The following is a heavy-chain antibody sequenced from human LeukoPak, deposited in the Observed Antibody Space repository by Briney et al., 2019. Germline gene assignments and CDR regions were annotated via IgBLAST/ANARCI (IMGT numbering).Heavy chain of an antibody. CDR2: INPNSGGT. Sequence: ASVKVSCKASGYTFTGYYMHWVRQAPGQGLEWMGRINPNSGGTNYAQKFQGWVTMTRDTSISTAYMELSRLRSDDTAVYYCARGYYDSSGYYYWGQGTLVTVSS. D-gene: IGHD3-22*01. CDR1: GYTFTGYY. CDR3: ARGYYDSSGYYY. J-gene: IGHJ4*02. V-gene: IGHV1-2*04.